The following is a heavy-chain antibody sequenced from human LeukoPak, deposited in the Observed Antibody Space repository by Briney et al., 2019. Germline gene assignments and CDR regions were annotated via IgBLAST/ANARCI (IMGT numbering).Heavy chain of an antibody. CDR3: ARGISRWWEPLRGFDY. J-gene: IGHJ4*02. D-gene: IGHD1-26*01. Sequence: SETLSLTCAVYGGSFSGYYWSWIRQPPGKGLEWIGEINHSGSTNYNPSLKSRVTISVDTSKNQFSLKLSSVTAADTAVYYCARGISRWWEPLRGFDYWGQGTLVTVSS. CDR1: GGSFSGYY. CDR2: INHSGST. V-gene: IGHV4-34*01.